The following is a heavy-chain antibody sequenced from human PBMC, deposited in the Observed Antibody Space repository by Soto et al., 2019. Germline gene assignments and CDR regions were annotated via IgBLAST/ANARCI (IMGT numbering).Heavy chain of an antibody. Sequence: ASVKVSCKASGYTFTNYAMHWVRQAPGQRLEWMGWINAGNGDTKYSQKFQGRVTITRDTSASTAYMELSSLRSEDTAVYYCARVSGYYLPDYWGQGTLVTVSS. V-gene: IGHV1-3*01. J-gene: IGHJ4*02. CDR1: GYTFTNYA. D-gene: IGHD5-12*01. CDR3: ARVSGYYLPDY. CDR2: INAGNGDT.